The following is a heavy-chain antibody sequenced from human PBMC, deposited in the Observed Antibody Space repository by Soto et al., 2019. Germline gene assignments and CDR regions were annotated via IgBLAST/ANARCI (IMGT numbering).Heavy chain of an antibody. V-gene: IGHV4-39*01. CDR3: ARQISGSFDY. Sequence: PSETLSLTCTVSGGSISNSYSWGWIRQPPGKGLEWIGSIFYSGSTYYNPSLQSRVTISVDTSKNQFSLKLSSVTAADTAVYYCARQISGSFDYWGQGTLVTVSS. J-gene: IGHJ4*02. CDR2: IFYSGST. CDR1: GGSISNSYS. D-gene: IGHD5-12*01.